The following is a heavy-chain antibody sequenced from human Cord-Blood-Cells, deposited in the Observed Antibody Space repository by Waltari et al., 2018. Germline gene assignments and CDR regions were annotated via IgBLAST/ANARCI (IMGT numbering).Heavy chain of an antibody. V-gene: IGHV4-30-2*01. CDR1: GGSISSGGYS. Sequence: QLQLQESGSGLVKPSQTLSLTCAVSGGSISSGGYSWTGVRQPPGKGLEWIGYIYHSGSTYYNPSLKSRVTISVDRSKNQFSLKLSSVTAADTAVYYCARGQGYGSGSIDYWGQGTLVTVSS. J-gene: IGHJ4*02. CDR2: IYHSGST. D-gene: IGHD3-10*01. CDR3: ARGQGYGSGSIDY.